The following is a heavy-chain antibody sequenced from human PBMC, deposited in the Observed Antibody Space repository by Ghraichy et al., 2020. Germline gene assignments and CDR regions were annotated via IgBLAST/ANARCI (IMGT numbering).Heavy chain of an antibody. CDR2: IYYSGST. D-gene: IGHD6-25*01. CDR1: GGSISSGDYY. Sequence: SETLSLTCTVSGGSISSGDYYWSWIRQPPGKGLEWIGYIYYSGSTYYNPSLKSRVTISVDTSKNQFSLKLSSVTAADTAVYYCARDPRRLRFVFDLWGRGTLVTVSS. CDR3: ARDPRRLRFVFDL. V-gene: IGHV4-30-4*01. J-gene: IGHJ2*01.